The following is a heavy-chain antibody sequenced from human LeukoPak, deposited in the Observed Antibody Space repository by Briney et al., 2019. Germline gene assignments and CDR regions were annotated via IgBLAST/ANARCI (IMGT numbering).Heavy chain of an antibody. Sequence: SETLSLTCTVSGGSISSGGYYWSWIRQHPGKGLEWIGYIYYSGSTYYNPSLKSRVTISVDTSKNQFSLKLSSVTAADTAVYYCARERRQWLVHYFDYWGQGTLVTVSS. J-gene: IGHJ4*02. CDR2: IYYSGST. CDR1: GGSISSGGYY. D-gene: IGHD6-19*01. CDR3: ARERRQWLVHYFDY. V-gene: IGHV4-31*03.